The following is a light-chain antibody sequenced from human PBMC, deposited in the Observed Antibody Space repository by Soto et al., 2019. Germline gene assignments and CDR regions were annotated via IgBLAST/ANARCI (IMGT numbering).Light chain of an antibody. V-gene: IGLV2-23*01. CDR1: SSDVGAYNS. J-gene: IGLJ1*01. CDR2: KGT. Sequence: QSVLAQPASVSGSPGQSITISCTGTSSDVGAYNSVSWYQQHPHRAPQVIIYKGTQRPSGVSNRFSGSTSGNEASLTISALQADDEADSLFASSEPESTYVLLPGTNVAXL. CDR3: ASSEPESTYV.